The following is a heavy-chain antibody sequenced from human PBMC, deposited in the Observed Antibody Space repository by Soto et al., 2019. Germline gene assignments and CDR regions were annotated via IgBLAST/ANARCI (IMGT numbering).Heavy chain of an antibody. V-gene: IGHV1-69*13. CDR1: GGTFSSYA. CDR3: ASGIAVAGKEPFDY. Sequence: GASVKVSCKASGGTFSSYAISWVRQAPGQGLEWMGGIIPIFGTANYAQKFQGRVTITADESTSTAYMELSSLRSEDTAVYYWASGIAVAGKEPFDYWGQGTLVTVSS. D-gene: IGHD6-19*01. CDR2: IIPIFGTA. J-gene: IGHJ4*02.